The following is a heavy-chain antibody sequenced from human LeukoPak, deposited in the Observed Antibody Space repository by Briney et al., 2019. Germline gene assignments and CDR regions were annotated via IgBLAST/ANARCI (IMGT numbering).Heavy chain of an antibody. V-gene: IGHV3-30*04. D-gene: IGHD3-3*01. CDR2: ISYDGNNK. Sequence: PGGSLRLSCEASGFTFSSNALHWVRQPPGKGLEWLAVISYDGNNKNFADSVKGRFTVSRDNSKHTLYLHMNSLRSDDSAMYYCATGGKFDFWSGYHIDNWGKGTLVTVSS. J-gene: IGHJ4*02. CDR1: GFTFSSNA. CDR3: ATGGKFDFWSGYHIDN.